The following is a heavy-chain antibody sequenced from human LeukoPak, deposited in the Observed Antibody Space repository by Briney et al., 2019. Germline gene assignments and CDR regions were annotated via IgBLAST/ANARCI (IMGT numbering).Heavy chain of an antibody. D-gene: IGHD4-17*01. J-gene: IGHJ4*02. CDR3: TTLRVNTIDY. CDR2: VKSKTDGGTR. Sequence: GGSLRLSCVASGFTFSTYAMNWVRQAPGKGLEWVGRVKSKTDGGTRDYASPVKGRFSISRDDSENTLYLQMTSLKTEDTGVYYCTTLRVNTIDYWGQGTLVTVSS. V-gene: IGHV3-15*01. CDR1: GFTFSTYA.